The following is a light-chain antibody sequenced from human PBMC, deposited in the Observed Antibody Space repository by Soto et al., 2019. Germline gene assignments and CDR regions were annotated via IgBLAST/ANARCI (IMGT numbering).Light chain of an antibody. Sequence: QSALTQPPSASGSPGQSVTIPCTGSSSNIGDYKYVSWYQHHPGKAPKLMIYEVSERPSGVPDRFSGSKSGNTASLTVSGLQADDEADYYCYSHAARLGGGTKVTVL. V-gene: IGLV2-8*01. CDR2: EVS. J-gene: IGLJ3*02. CDR1: SSNIGDYKY. CDR3: YSHAAR.